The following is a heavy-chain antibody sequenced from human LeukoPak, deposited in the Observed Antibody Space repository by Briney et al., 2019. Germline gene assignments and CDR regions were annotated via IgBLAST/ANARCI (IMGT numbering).Heavy chain of an antibody. D-gene: IGHD4-17*01. CDR2: INHSGST. V-gene: IGHV4-34*01. CDR1: GGSFSGYY. CDR3: ARSRRATALSFDP. Sequence: ASETLSLTCAVYGGSFSGYYWSWIRQPLGKGLEWIGEINHSGSTNYNPSLKSRVTISVDTSKNQFSLKLSSVTAADTAVYYCARSRRATALSFDPWGQGTLVTVSS. J-gene: IGHJ5*02.